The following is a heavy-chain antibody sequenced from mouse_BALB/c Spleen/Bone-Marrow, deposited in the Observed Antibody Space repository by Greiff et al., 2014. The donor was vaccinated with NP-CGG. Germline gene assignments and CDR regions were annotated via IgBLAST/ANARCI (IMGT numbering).Heavy chain of an antibody. CDR1: GYTFTSYW. CDR3: TRTDDYDEGGFDY. Sequence: VQLQESGAELVRPGASVKLSCKASGYTFTSYWINWVKQRPGQGLEWIGNIYPSDSYTNYNQKFKDKATLTVDKSSSTAYMQLSSPTSEDSAVYYCTRTDDYDEGGFDYWGQGTTLTVSS. CDR2: IYPSDSYT. J-gene: IGHJ2*01. V-gene: IGHV1-69*02. D-gene: IGHD2-4*01.